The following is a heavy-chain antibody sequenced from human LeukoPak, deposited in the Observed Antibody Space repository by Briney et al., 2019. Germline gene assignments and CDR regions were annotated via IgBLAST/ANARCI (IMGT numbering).Heavy chain of an antibody. D-gene: IGHD2-15*01. Sequence: PGRSLRLSCAASGFTFSAYAMHWVRQAPGKGLEWVAFISYDGNTKYYADSVKGRFTISRDSSKNTLPLKTDSLGSDDTAVYYCAKDFGSSVGYSPFDYWGQGTLVTVSS. CDR2: ISYDGNTK. CDR3: AKDFGSSVGYSPFDY. CDR1: GFTFSAYA. V-gene: IGHV3-30*18. J-gene: IGHJ4*02.